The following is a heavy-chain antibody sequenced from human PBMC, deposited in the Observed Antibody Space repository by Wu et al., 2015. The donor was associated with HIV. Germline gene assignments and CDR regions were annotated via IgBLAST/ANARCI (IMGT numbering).Heavy chain of an antibody. CDR1: GYTFTDNY. CDR2: INPNSGGS. Sequence: QLLQSGAEVKKPGSSVKVSCKTSGYTFTDNYIHWVRQAPGQGLEWMGWINPNSGGSKSPQKFQGRVTMTRDTSVSTVYLELTRLKFDDTAIYYCTKDYGIVGSTLPEYFQHWGQGTLVTVSS. CDR3: TKDYGIVGSTLPEYFQH. J-gene: IGHJ1*01. D-gene: IGHD1-26*01. V-gene: IGHV1-2*02.